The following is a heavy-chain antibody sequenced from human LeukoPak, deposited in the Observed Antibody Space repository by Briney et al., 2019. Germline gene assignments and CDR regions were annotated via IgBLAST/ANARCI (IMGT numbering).Heavy chain of an antibody. D-gene: IGHD2-2*01. J-gene: IGHJ4*02. CDR2: INHSGST. CDR3: ARATGVVPAALGY. CDR1: GGSFSGYY. Sequence: SETLSLTCAVYGGSFSGYYWSWIRQPPGKGLEWIGEINHSGSTNYNPSLKSRVTIPVDTSKNQFSLKLSSVTAADTAVYYCARATGVVPAALGYWGQGTLVTVSS. V-gene: IGHV4-34*01.